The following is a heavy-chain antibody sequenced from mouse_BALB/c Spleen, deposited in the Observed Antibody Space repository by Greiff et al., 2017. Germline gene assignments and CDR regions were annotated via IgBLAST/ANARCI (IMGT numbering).Heavy chain of an antibody. D-gene: IGHD2-10*02. CDR1: GYTFTSYY. J-gene: IGHJ4*01. V-gene: IGHV1S81*02. CDR2: INPSNGGT. CDR3: TRGYGNYFYAMDD. Sequence: QVQLQQSGAELVKPGASVKLSCKASGYTFTSYYMYWVKQRPGQGLAWIGEINPSNGGTNFNEKFKSKATLTVDKSSSTAYMQLSSLTSEDSAVYYCTRGYGNYFYAMDDWGQGTSVTVSS.